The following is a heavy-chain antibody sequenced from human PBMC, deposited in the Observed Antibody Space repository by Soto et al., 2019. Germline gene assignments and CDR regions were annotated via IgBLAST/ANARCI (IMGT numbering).Heavy chain of an antibody. V-gene: IGHV1-69*13. Sequence: GASVKVSCKASGGTFSSYAISWVRQAPGQGLEWMGGIIPIFGTANYAQKFQGRVTITADESTSTAYMELSSLRSEDTAVYYCARARQNIVVVPAAIRLEDYYYYGMDVWGQGTRSPSP. CDR1: GGTFSSYA. D-gene: IGHD2-2*02. J-gene: IGHJ6*02. CDR3: ARARQNIVVVPAAIRLEDYYYYGMDV. CDR2: IIPIFGTA.